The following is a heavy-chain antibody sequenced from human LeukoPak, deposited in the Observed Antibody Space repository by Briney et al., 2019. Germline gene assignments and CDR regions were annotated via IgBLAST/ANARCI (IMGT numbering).Heavy chain of an antibody. CDR2: IYYSGST. CDR3: AGCSPAGTACWYFDL. CDR1: GGSISSYY. J-gene: IGHJ2*01. D-gene: IGHD6-13*01. V-gene: IGHV4-59*01. Sequence: SETLSLTCTVSGGSISSYYWRWIRQPPGKGLEWIGYIYYSGSTNYNPSLKSRVTISVDTSKNQFSLKLSSATAADTAVYYCAGCSPAGTACWYFDLWGRGTLVTVSS.